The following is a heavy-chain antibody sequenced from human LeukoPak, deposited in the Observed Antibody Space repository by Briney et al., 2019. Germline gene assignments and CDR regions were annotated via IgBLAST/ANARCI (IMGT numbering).Heavy chain of an antibody. CDR3: ARDRDYTMVRGVIIH. CDR2: INPNSGGT. V-gene: IGHV1-2*02. CDR1: GYTFTSYG. D-gene: IGHD3-10*01. Sequence: ASVKVSCKASGYTFTSYGISWVRQAPGQGLEWMGWINPNSGGTNYAQKFQGRVTMTRHTSISTAYMELSRLRSDDTAVYYCARDRDYTMVRGVIIHWGQGTLVTVSS. J-gene: IGHJ4*02.